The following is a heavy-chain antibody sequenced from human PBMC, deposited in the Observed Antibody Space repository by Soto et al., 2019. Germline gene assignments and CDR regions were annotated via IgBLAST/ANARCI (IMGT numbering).Heavy chain of an antibody. Sequence: SLTCTVSGGSISSYYWSWIRQPPGKGLEWIGYIYYSGSTNYNPSLKSRVTISVDTSKNQFSLRLTSVTAADTAVYYCARVFPSYCGGDCSYFDSWGQGTLVTVSS. J-gene: IGHJ4*02. CDR3: ARVFPSYCGGDCSYFDS. CDR1: GGSISSYY. V-gene: IGHV4-59*01. CDR2: IYYSGST. D-gene: IGHD2-21*02.